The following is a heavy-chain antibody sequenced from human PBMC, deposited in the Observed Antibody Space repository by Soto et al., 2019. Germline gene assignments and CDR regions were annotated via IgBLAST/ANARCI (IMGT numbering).Heavy chain of an antibody. J-gene: IGHJ6*03. CDR2: INPNSGGT. D-gene: IGHD1-7*01. CDR3: ARGPIAELPYYHYYYMDV. V-gene: IGHV1-2*04. Sequence: ASVKVSCKASGYTFTGYYMHWVRQAPGQGLEWMGWINPNSGGTNYAQKFQGWVTMTRDTSISTAYMELSRLRSDDTAVYYCARGPIAELPYYHYYYMDVWGKGTTVTVSS. CDR1: GYTFTGYY.